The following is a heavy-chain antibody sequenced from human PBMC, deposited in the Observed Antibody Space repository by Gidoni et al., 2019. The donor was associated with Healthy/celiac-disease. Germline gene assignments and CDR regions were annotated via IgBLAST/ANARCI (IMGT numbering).Heavy chain of an antibody. CDR2: ISWDGGST. V-gene: IGHV3-43*01. Sequence: EVQLVESGGVVVQPGGSLRLSCAASGFTFDDYTMHWVRQAPGKGLEWVSLISWDGGSTYYAYSVKGRFTISRDNSKNSLYLQMNSLRTEDTASYYCAKDIGPRQHLLVDYWGQGTLVTVSS. CDR3: AKDIGPRQHLLVDY. J-gene: IGHJ4*02. CDR1: GFTFDDYT. D-gene: IGHD1-1*01.